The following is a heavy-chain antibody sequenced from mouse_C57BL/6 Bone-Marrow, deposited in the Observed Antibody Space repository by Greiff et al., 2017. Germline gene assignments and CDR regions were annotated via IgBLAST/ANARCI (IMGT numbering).Heavy chain of an antibody. V-gene: IGHV1-76*01. CDR3: AREGSSGFWFAY. D-gene: IGHD3-2*02. CDR1: GYTFTDYY. J-gene: IGHJ3*01. CDR2: IYPGSGNT. Sequence: VQLQQSGAELVRPGASVKLSCKASGYTFTDYYINWVKQRPGQGLEWIARIYPGSGNTYYNEKFKGKATLTAEKSSSTAYMQLSSLTSEDSAVYFCAREGSSGFWFAYWGQGTLVTVSA.